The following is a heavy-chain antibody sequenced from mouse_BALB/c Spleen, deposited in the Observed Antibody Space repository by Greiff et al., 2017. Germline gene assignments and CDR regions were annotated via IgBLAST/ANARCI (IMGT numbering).Heavy chain of an antibody. CDR1: GDSITSGY. D-gene: IGHD1-2*01. V-gene: IGHV3-8*02. CDR2: ISYSGST. J-gene: IGHJ3*01. CDR3: ASPGKNYGGRGAWFAY. Sequence: DVKLQESGPSLVKPSQTLSLTCSVTGDSITSGYWNWIRKFPGNKLEYMGYISYSGSTYYNPSLKSRISITRDTSKNQYYLQLNSVTTEDTATYYCASPGKNYGGRGAWFAYWGQGTLVTVSA.